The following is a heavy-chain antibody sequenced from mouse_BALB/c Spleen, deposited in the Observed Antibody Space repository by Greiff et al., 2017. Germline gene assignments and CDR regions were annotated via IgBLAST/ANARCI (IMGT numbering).Heavy chain of an antibody. CDR3: ARQGGGPYYFDY. J-gene: IGHJ2*01. CDR2: ISSGGSYT. D-gene: IGHD3-3*01. Sequence: EVHLVESGGGLVKPGGSLKLSCAASGFTFSSYAMSWVRQTPEKRLEWVATISSGGSYTYYPDSVKGRFTISRDNAKNTLYLQMSSLRSEDTAMYYCARQGGGPYYFDYWGQGTTLTVSS. V-gene: IGHV5-9-3*01. CDR1: GFTFSSYA.